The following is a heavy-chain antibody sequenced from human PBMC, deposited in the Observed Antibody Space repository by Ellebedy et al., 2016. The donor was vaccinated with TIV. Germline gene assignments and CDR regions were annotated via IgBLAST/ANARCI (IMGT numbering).Heavy chain of an antibody. Sequence: ASVKVSCKASGGTSSSYAISWVRQAPGQGLEWMGGIIPIFGTANYAQKFQGRVTITADESTSTAYMELSSLRSEDTAVYYCAHRTDYGDYHFDYWGQGTLVTVSS. CDR2: IIPIFGTA. V-gene: IGHV1-69*13. CDR3: AHRTDYGDYHFDY. J-gene: IGHJ4*02. CDR1: GGTSSSYA. D-gene: IGHD4-17*01.